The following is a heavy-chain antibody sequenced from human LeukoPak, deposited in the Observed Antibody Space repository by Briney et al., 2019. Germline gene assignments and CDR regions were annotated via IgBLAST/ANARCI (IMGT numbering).Heavy chain of an antibody. D-gene: IGHD3-10*01. CDR1: GFTFNNYA. CDR3: AKSLGGDYGSGSYYVVFDS. CDR2: ISGSGSIT. J-gene: IGHJ4*02. Sequence: GGSLSLSCVSSGFTFNNYAMNWVRQAPGKGLEWVSSISGSGSITYYADSVKGRFTISRDTSKNTLWLQMNSLRVDDTALYYCAKSLGGDYGSGSYYVVFDSWGQGTLVTVSS. V-gene: IGHV3-23*01.